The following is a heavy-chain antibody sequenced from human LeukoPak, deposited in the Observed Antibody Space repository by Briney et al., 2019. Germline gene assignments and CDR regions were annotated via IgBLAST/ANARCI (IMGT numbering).Heavy chain of an antibody. J-gene: IGHJ4*02. D-gene: IGHD6-19*01. CDR3: ARVRPPRANIAVAAFDY. CDR2: INTNTGNP. V-gene: IGHV7-4-1*02. CDR1: GYTFTSYA. Sequence: ASVKVSCKASGYTFTSYAMNWVRQAPGQGLEWMGWINTNTGNPTYAQGFTGRFVFSLDTSVSTAYLQISSLKAEDTAVYYCARVRPPRANIAVAAFDYWGQGTLVTVSS.